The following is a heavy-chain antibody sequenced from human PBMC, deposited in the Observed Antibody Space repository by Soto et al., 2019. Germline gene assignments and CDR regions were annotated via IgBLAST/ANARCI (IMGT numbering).Heavy chain of an antibody. CDR2: INHSGST. CDR1: GGSFSGYY. CDR3: ARDLRIAAAVTGMDV. J-gene: IGHJ6*02. D-gene: IGHD6-13*01. Sequence: SETLSLTCAVYGGSFSGYYWSWIRQPPGKGLEWIGEINHSGSTNYNPSLKSRVTISVDTSKNQFSLKLSSVTAADTAVYYCARDLRIAAAVTGMDVWGQGTTVTVSS. V-gene: IGHV4-34*01.